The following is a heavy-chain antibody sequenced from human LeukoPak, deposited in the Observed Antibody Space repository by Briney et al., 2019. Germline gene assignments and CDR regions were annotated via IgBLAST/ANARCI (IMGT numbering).Heavy chain of an antibody. D-gene: IGHD3-22*01. V-gene: IGHV1-46*01. CDR1: VYTLTSYY. Sequence: ASVTVSCKSSVYTLTSYYMHWVRPAPGQGLEWMGIINPSGGSTSYAQKFQGRVTMTRDTSTSTVYKELSSLRSDDTGVYYCARDLTMDYDYVSRVYYHEGVAWGQGTLVTVSS. J-gene: IGHJ5*02. CDR2: INPSGGST. CDR3: ARDLTMDYDYVSRVYYHEGVA.